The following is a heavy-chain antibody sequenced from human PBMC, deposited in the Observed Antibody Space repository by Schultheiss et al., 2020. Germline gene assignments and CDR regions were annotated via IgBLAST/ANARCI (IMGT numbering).Heavy chain of an antibody. CDR1: GFTFSSYG. V-gene: IGHV3-33*01. CDR3: ARQYDSSGYTPPGDFDY. CDR2: IWYDGSNK. J-gene: IGHJ4*02. D-gene: IGHD3-22*01. Sequence: GESLKIPCAASGFTFSSYGMHWVRQAPGKGLEWVAVIWYDGSNKYYADSVKGRFTISRDNSKNTLYLQMNSLRAEDTAVYYCARQYDSSGYTPPGDFDYWGQGTLVTVAS.